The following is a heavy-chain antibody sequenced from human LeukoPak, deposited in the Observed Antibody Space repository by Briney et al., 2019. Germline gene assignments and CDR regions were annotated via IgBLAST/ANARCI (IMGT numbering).Heavy chain of an antibody. CDR3: ARCKAAAPVVYYYYMDV. CDR1: GLTFSSYD. D-gene: IGHD6-13*01. Sequence: GGSLRLSCAACGLTFSSYDMHWVRQATGKGLEWVSAIGTAGDTYYPGSVKGQFTISRENAKNSLYLQMNSLRAGDTAVYYCARCKAAAPVVYYYYMDVWGKGTTVTVSS. V-gene: IGHV3-13*03. J-gene: IGHJ6*03. CDR2: IGTAGDT.